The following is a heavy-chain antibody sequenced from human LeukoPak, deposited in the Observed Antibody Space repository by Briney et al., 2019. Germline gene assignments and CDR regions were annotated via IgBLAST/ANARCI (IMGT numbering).Heavy chain of an antibody. D-gene: IGHD3-22*01. CDR3: AKGLPPGGAKVVAVI. J-gene: IGHJ3*02. CDR2: IWYDGSNK. V-gene: IGHV3-33*06. CDR1: GFTFSSYG. Sequence: GRSLRLSCAASGFTFSSYGMHWVRQAPGKGLEWVAVIWYDGSNKYYADSVKGRFTISRDNSKNTLYLQMNSLRAEDTAVYYCAKGLPPGGAKVVAVIWGQGTMVTVSS.